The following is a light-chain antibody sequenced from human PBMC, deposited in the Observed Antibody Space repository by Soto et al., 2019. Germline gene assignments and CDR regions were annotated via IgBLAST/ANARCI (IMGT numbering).Light chain of an antibody. Sequence: DIQMTQSPSSLSASVGDRVTITCRASQGISSYLNWYQQKPGKAPRLLIYAASSVQGGVPSRFSGSGSGTDFTLTISSLQPEDFATYYCQLSDSSLTFGQGTRLEI. CDR2: AAS. J-gene: IGKJ5*01. CDR3: QLSDSSLT. CDR1: QGISSY. V-gene: IGKV1-39*01.